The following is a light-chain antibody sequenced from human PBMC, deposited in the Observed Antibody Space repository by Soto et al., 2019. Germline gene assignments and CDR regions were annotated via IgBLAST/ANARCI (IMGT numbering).Light chain of an antibody. J-gene: IGLJ2*01. CDR2: EGS. CDR1: SSDVGNYNL. CDR3: CSYAGSTTFAVL. Sequence: QSALTQPASVSGSPGQSITISCTGTSSDVGNYNLVSWYQQHPGKAPKIMIYEGSKRPSGVSNRFSGSKSGNTASLTISGLQAEDEADYYCCSYAGSTTFAVLFGGGTKLTVL. V-gene: IGLV2-23*03.